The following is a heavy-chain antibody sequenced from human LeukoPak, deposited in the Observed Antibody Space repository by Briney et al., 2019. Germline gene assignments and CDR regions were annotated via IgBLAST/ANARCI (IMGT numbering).Heavy chain of an antibody. CDR1: GFTFDDYG. V-gene: IGHV3-20*04. CDR3: ARDKVEVVGDAFDI. J-gene: IGHJ3*02. D-gene: IGHD3-3*01. CDR2: INWNGGST. Sequence: PGGSLRLSCAASGFTFDDYGMSWVRQAPGKGLEWVSGINWNGGSTGYADSVKGRFTISRDNAKNSLYLQMNSLRAEDTALYYCARDKVEVVGDAFDIWGQGTMVTVSS.